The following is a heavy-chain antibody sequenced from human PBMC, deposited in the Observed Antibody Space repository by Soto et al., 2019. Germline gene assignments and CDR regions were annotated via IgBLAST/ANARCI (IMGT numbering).Heavy chain of an antibody. CDR1: GDSVSSNSAA. Sequence: PSQTLSLTCAISGDSVSSNSAACNLIRQSPSRGLEWLGRTYYRSKWYNDYAVSVKSRITINPDTSKNQFSLQLNSVTPEDTAVYYCARGTAAQNWFDPWGQGTLVTVSS. J-gene: IGHJ5*02. V-gene: IGHV6-1*01. CDR3: ARGTAAQNWFDP. CDR2: TYYRSKWYN. D-gene: IGHD6-6*01.